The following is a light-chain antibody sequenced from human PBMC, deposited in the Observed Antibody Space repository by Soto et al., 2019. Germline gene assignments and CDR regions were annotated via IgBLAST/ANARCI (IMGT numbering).Light chain of an antibody. CDR3: QQYNKWPLFT. CDR1: QSVGSN. J-gene: IGKJ3*01. V-gene: IGKV3-15*01. Sequence: EAVMTQSPATLSVSPGERATLSCRASQSVGSNLAWYHQRPGQAPRLLIYGASARATGVPARFSGSGSGTEFTLTISSLQSEDFGLYYCQQYNKWPLFTFGPRTRVDMK. CDR2: GAS.